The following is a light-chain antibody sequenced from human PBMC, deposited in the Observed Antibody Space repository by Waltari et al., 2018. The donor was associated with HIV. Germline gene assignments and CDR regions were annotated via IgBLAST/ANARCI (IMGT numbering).Light chain of an antibody. J-gene: IGKJ1*01. CDR3: QQYGTPPWT. CDR1: ETLSNNY. CDR2: AAS. V-gene: IGKV3-20*01. Sequence: EIVLTQSPVTLSLSPGDRATLSCRASETLSNNYLAWYQQKPGQAPRLLISAASSRATGIPGRFSGSGSGTQFTLTITGLEPEDSAVYSCQQYGTPPWTFGQGTKVEIK.